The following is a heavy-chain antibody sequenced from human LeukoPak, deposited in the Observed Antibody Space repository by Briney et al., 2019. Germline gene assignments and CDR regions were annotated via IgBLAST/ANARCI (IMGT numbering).Heavy chain of an antibody. CDR1: GDSFSSNSAA. Sequence: PSQTLSLTCAVSGDSFSSNSAAWNWLSQSPSIGLEWLGRRYYRSKLYNDYAVSVKSRITINPDTSKNQFSLQLNSVTPEDTAVYYCARGSSDKSGGYWFDPWGQGTLVTVSS. D-gene: IGHD3-22*01. V-gene: IGHV6-1*01. CDR3: ARGSSDKSGGYWFDP. J-gene: IGHJ5*02. CDR2: RYYRSKLYN.